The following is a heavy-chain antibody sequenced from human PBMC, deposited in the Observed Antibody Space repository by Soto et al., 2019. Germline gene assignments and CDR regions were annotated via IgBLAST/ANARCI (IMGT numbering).Heavy chain of an antibody. J-gene: IGHJ5*02. Sequence: GGSLRLSCAASGFTFSSYAMSWVRQAPGKGLEWVSAISGSGGSTYYADSVKGRFTISRDNSKNTLYLQMNSLRAEDTAVYYCAKDPGGDQYYDFSGWFDPWGQGTLVTVSS. CDR1: GFTFSSYA. CDR2: ISGSGGST. CDR3: AKDPGGDQYYDFSGWFDP. V-gene: IGHV3-23*01. D-gene: IGHD3-3*01.